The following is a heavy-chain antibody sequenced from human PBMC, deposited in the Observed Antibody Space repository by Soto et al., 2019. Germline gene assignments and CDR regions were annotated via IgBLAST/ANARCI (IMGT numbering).Heavy chain of an antibody. CDR2: MNPNSGNT. D-gene: IGHD6-13*01. Sequence: ASVKVSCKASGYTFTSYDINWVRQATGQGLEWMGWMNPNSGNTGYAQKFQGRVTMTRNTSISTAYMELSSLRSEDTAVYYCARGQGKQLATYYYYGMDVWGQGTTVTVSS. V-gene: IGHV1-8*01. CDR3: ARGQGKQLATYYYYGMDV. J-gene: IGHJ6*02. CDR1: GYTFTSYD.